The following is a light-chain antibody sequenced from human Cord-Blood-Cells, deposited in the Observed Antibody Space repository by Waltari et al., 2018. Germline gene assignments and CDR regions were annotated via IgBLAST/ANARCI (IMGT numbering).Light chain of an antibody. V-gene: IGLV1-47*01. CDR1: RSNIGSNS. CDR3: AAWDDSLSAWV. J-gene: IGLJ3*02. Sequence: QSVLTQPPSASGTPGQRVTISCSGSRSNIGSNSVYWYQQLPGTAPKLLIYRNNPRPSGVPDRFSGSKSGTSASLAISGLRSEDEADYYCAAWDDSLSAWVFGGGTKLTVL. CDR2: RNN.